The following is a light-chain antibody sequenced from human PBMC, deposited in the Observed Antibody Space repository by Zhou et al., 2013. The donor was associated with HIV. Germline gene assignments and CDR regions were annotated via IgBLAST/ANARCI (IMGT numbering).Light chain of an antibody. CDR1: QSVDSSY. Sequence: EIVLTQSPGTLSLSPGERATLSCRASQSVDSSYLAWYQQKPGQAPRLVVYGTSTRATGIPDRFSGSASGTDFTLTISRLEPEDFAVYHCHHYRYRTSWTFGQGTKVEI. V-gene: IGKV3-20*01. CDR3: HHYRYRTSWT. J-gene: IGKJ1*01. CDR2: GTS.